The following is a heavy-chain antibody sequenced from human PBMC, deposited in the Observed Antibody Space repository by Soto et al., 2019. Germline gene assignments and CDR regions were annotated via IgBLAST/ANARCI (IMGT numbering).Heavy chain of an antibody. Sequence: EVQLVESGGGLVQPGGSLRLSCADSGFTFSSYWMYWVRPAPGKGLEWVSHMNNDGSYTIYAESVKGRFTFSRDNAKNTLYLQRNSLRAADTSVYYCVRGGYMHACDIWGQGTMVTVSS. D-gene: IGHD6-13*01. CDR1: GFTFSSYW. CDR2: MNNDGSYT. V-gene: IGHV3-74*01. CDR3: VRGGYMHACDI. J-gene: IGHJ3*02.